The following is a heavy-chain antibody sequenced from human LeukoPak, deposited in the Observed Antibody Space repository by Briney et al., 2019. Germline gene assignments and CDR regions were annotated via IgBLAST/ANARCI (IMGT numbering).Heavy chain of an antibody. CDR2: INPNSGGT. J-gene: IGHJ4*02. D-gene: IGHD1-26*01. CDR3: ARLPRSAGARGVPDY. CDR1: GYTFTGYY. Sequence: ASVKVSCKASGYTFTGYYMHWVRQAPGQGLEWMGWINPNSGGTNYAQKFQGRVTMTRDTSISTAYMELSRLRSDDTAVYYCARLPRSAGARGVPDYWGQGTLVTVSS. V-gene: IGHV1-2*02.